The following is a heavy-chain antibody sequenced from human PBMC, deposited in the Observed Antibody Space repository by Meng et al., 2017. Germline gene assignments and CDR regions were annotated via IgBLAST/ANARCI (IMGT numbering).Heavy chain of an antibody. J-gene: IGHJ4*01. CDR3: ARDTDEGLGAGFED. CDR2: ISSSGSTI. CDR1: GFTFSSYE. D-gene: IGHD6-19*01. Sequence: GESLKISCAASGFTFSSYEMNWVRQAPGKGLEWVSYISSSGSTIYYVDSVKGRFTISRDNAKNSLYLQMDSLRAEDTAVYYCARDTDEGLGAGFEDWGQGTLVTVSS. V-gene: IGHV3-48*03.